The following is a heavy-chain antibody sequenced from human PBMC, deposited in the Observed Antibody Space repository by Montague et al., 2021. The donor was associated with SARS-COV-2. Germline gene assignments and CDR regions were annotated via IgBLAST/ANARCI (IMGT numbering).Heavy chain of an antibody. CDR2: ISSSSSYI. J-gene: IGHJ4*02. Sequence: SLRLSCAASGFTFSSYRMNWVRQAPGKGLEWVSSISSSSSYIYYADSVKGQFTISRDNAKNSLYLQMNSLRAEDTAVYYCARDKYYDILTGYYNYWGQGTLVTVSS. CDR1: GFTFSSYR. V-gene: IGHV3-21*01. D-gene: IGHD3-9*01. CDR3: ARDKYYDILTGYYNY.